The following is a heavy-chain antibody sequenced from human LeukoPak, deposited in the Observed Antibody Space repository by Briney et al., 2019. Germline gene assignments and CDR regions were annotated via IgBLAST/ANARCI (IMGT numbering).Heavy chain of an antibody. CDR2: ISYDGSNK. D-gene: IGHD1-26*01. Sequence: GRSLRLSCAASGFTFSSYAMHWVRQAPGKGLEWVAVISYDGSNKYYADSVKGRYTISRDNSKNTLYLQMSSLRAEGTAVYYCARDTIVGATSPYFDYWGQGTLVTVSS. CDR1: GFTFSSYA. V-gene: IGHV3-30-3*01. CDR3: ARDTIVGATSPYFDY. J-gene: IGHJ4*02.